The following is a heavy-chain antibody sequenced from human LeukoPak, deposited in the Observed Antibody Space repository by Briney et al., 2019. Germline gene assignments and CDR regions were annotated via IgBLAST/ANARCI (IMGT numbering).Heavy chain of an antibody. CDR1: GGSFSGYY. J-gene: IGHJ4*02. V-gene: IGHV4-34*01. CDR3: AIGYCSSTSCPSFDY. CDR2: INHSGST. Sequence: SETLSLTCAVYGGSFSGYYWSWIRQPPGKGLEWIGEINHSGSTNYNPSLKSRVTISLDTSKTQFSLKLSSVTAADTAVYYCAIGYCSSTSCPSFDYWGQGTLATVSS. D-gene: IGHD2-2*01.